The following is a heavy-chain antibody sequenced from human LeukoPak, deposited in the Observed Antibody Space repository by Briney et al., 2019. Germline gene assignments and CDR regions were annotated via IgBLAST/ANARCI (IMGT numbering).Heavy chain of an antibody. CDR1: GFTFSNYE. V-gene: IGHV3-48*03. CDR3: AALDHGHDY. J-gene: IGHJ4*02. CDR2: ISSSGSTI. Sequence: PGGSLRLSCAASGFTFSNYEMNWVRQAPGKGLEWVSYISSSGSTIYYADSVKGRFTISRDNAKNTLYLQMNSLRAEDTAVYYCAALDHGHDYWGQGTLVTVSS.